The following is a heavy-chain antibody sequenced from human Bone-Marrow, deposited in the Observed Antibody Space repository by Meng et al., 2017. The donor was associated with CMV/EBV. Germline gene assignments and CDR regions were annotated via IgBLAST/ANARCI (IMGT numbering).Heavy chain of an antibody. V-gene: IGHV4-34*01. CDR3: ARGLYSSSSPLDP. Sequence: SETLSLTCAVYGGSFSGYYWSWIRQPPGKGLEWIGEINHSGSTNYNPSLKSRVTISVDTSKNQFSLKLSSVTAADTAVYYCARGLYSSSSPLDPWGQGTLVTVSS. CDR2: INHSGST. J-gene: IGHJ5*02. D-gene: IGHD6-13*01. CDR1: GGSFSGYY.